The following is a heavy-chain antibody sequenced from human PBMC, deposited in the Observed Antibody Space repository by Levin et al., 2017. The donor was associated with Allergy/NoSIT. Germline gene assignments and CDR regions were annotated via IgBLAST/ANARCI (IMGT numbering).Heavy chain of an antibody. CDR3: ARAKLGPDVFDI. D-gene: IGHD7-27*01. Sequence: GESLKISCAASGFTFSNYAMHWVRQAPGKGLEWVALISYDGGNKYYADSVKGRFTISRDNSKNTPYLQMNSLRAEDTAVYYCARAKLGPDVFDIWGQGTMVTVSS. CDR1: GFTFSNYA. CDR2: ISYDGGNK. J-gene: IGHJ3*02. V-gene: IGHV3-30-3*01.